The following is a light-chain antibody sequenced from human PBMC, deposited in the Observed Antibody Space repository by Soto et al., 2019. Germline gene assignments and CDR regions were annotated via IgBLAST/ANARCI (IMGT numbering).Light chain of an antibody. CDR1: SSDVGYYNY. V-gene: IGLV2-14*03. CDR3: SSYTTSSTAV. Sequence: QSVLTQPASVSGSPGQSTTISCTGSSSDVGYYNYVSWFQHHPGKAPKLLIYDVTNRPSGVSNRFSGSKSGNTASLTISGLQAEDEADYYCSSYTTSSTAVFGGGTKLTVL. CDR2: DVT. J-gene: IGLJ2*01.